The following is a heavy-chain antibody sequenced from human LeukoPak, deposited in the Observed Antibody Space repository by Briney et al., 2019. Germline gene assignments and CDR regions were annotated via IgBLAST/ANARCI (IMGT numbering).Heavy chain of an antibody. CDR2: IRSKANSYAT. CDR1: GFTFSGSA. CDR3: TRGITMVRGVTSPFDY. V-gene: IGHV3-73*01. J-gene: IGHJ4*02. D-gene: IGHD3-10*01. Sequence: GGSLRVSCAASGFTFSGSAMHWVRQASGKGLEWVGRIRSKANSYATAYAASVKGRFTISRDDSKNTAYLQMNSLKTEDTAVYYCTRGITMVRGVTSPFDYWGQGTLVTVSS.